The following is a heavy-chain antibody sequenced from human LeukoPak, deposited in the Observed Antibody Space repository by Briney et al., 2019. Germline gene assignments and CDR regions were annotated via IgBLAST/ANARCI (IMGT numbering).Heavy chain of an antibody. D-gene: IGHD3-22*01. CDR3: ARGLRSNYYDSSGYPSPGLDY. Sequence: PGGSLRLSCAASGFTFSNYYMTWIRQAPGKGLEWVSYSSSSGSTIYYADSVKGRFTISRDNAKNSLYLQMNSLRGEDTAVYYCARGLRSNYYDSSGYPSPGLDYWGQGTLVTVSS. V-gene: IGHV3-11*01. J-gene: IGHJ4*02. CDR1: GFTFSNYY. CDR2: SSSSGSTI.